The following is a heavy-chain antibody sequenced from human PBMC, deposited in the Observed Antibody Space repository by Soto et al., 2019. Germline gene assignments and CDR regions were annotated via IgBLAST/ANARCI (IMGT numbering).Heavy chain of an antibody. Sequence: QVQLVESGGGVVQPGRSLRLSCAASGFTLSDYGMHWVRQAPGKGLEWVAVISYDGNSQYFGDSVKGRFTISRVNSKNTLYLQMNSLRTEDTAVYYCAKDLRVTIFGVINPYYYYGMDVWGQGTTVTVSS. CDR2: ISYDGNSQ. D-gene: IGHD3-3*01. V-gene: IGHV3-30*18. CDR1: GFTLSDYG. CDR3: AKDLRVTIFGVINPYYYYGMDV. J-gene: IGHJ6*02.